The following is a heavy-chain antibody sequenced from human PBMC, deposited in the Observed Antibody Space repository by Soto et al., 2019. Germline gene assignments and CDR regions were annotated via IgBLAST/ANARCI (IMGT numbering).Heavy chain of an antibody. Sequence: QVQLVQSGAEVKKPGASVKVSCKASGYTFTISGISWVRQAPGQGPEWMGWISSYNGDTNYAPTFQGRVTMTTDTSTSTAYMELRSLRSDDTAVYYCAREGVAPYYYYGMDVWGQGTPGTVSS. CDR3: AREGVAPYYYYGMDV. CDR1: GYTFTISG. CDR2: ISSYNGDT. J-gene: IGHJ6*02. V-gene: IGHV1-18*01. D-gene: IGHD5-12*01.